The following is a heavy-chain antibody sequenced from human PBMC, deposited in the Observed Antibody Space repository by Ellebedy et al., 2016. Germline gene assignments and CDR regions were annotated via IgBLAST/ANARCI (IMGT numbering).Heavy chain of an antibody. CDR3: AKGRPISNYPFRYYYYYYMDL. CDR1: GFTFSNYG. V-gene: IGHV3-33*03. J-gene: IGHJ6*03. CDR2: IWDDGGQK. Sequence: GGSLRLXXAASGFTFSNYGMHWVRQAPGKGLEWVAIIWDDGGQKYYRDSVRGRFTISRDNSKNTVYLQMNSLRAEDTAVYYCAKGRPISNYPFRYYYYYYMDLWGKGTTVTVSS. D-gene: IGHD4-11*01.